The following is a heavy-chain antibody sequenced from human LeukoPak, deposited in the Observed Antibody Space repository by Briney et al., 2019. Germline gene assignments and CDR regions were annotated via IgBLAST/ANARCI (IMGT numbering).Heavy chain of an antibody. CDR1: KFTFTNYN. D-gene: IGHD3-3*01. CDR3: ARVGLGITIFGVVKKAFDI. V-gene: IGHV3-21*01. CDR2: VSTSRSDT. J-gene: IGHJ3*02. Sequence: GGSLRLSCAASKFTFTNYNMNWVRQAPGKGLEWVSSVSTSRSDTNYADSVKGRFTISRDNAKNSLYPQMNSLRAEDTAVYYCARVGLGITIFGVVKKAFDIWGQGTMVTVSS.